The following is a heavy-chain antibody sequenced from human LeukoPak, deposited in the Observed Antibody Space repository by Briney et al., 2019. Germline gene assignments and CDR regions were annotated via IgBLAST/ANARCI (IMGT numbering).Heavy chain of an antibody. CDR2: IYYSGST. CDR1: GGSISSGDYY. V-gene: IGHV4-30-4*01. CDR3: ARVVVVVAATPGFDY. Sequence: SSETLSLTCTVSGGSISSGDYYWSWIRQPPGKGLEWIGYIYYSGSTYYNPSLKSRVTISVDTSKNQFSLKLSSVTAADTAVYYCARVVVVVAATPGFDYWAREPWSPSPQ. D-gene: IGHD2-15*01. J-gene: IGHJ4*02.